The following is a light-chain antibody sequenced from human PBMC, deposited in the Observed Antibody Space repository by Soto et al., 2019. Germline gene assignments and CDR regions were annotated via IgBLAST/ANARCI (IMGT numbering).Light chain of an antibody. Sequence: AIQMTQSPSSLSASVGDRVTITCRASQGIRNDLGWYQQKPGKAPKLLIYAASSLQSGVPSRFSGSRSGTDFTLIISSLQPEDFATYYCLQDYNYPWTFGQGTKVEIK. V-gene: IGKV1-6*01. CDR2: AAS. J-gene: IGKJ1*01. CDR3: LQDYNYPWT. CDR1: QGIRND.